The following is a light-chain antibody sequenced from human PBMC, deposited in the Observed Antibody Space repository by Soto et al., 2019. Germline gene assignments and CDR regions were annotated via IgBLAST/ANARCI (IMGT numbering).Light chain of an antibody. CDR3: QQYGISPPWT. J-gene: IGKJ1*01. Sequence: EIVLTQSPGTLSLSPGERATLSCRASQSVSSSYLAWYQQKPGQAPRLLIYGASSRATGIPDRFSGRGSGTDCTLTISRLEPKYFALYYCQQYGISPPWTFGQGTKVEIK. CDR1: QSVSSSY. V-gene: IGKV3-20*01. CDR2: GAS.